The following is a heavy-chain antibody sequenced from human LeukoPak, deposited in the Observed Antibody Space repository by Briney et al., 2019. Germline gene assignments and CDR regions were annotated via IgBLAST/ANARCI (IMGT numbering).Heavy chain of an antibody. CDR3: ARGRRYDFWSGYYHYYYYMDV. Sequence: SETLSLTCAVYGGSFSGYYWSWIRQPPGRGLEWIGEINHSGSTNYNPSLKSRVTISVDTSKNQFSVKLSSVTAADTAVYYCARGRRYDFWSGYYHYYYYMDVWGKGTTVTVSS. CDR1: GGSFSGYY. CDR2: INHSGST. V-gene: IGHV4-34*01. J-gene: IGHJ6*03. D-gene: IGHD3-3*01.